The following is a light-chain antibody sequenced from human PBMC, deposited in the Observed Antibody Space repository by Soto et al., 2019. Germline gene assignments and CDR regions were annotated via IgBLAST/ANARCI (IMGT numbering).Light chain of an antibody. CDR1: HDVSRW. V-gene: IGKV1D-12*01. J-gene: IGKJ3*01. CDR3: PQGVMFPLN. CDR2: HAY. Sequence: DIQMTQSPSSVSASVGDRVTIPCRSSHDVSRWLACSQVKPGKAPKLLIYHAYSLQTGVASRVSDSGSWTDFTLTISSLKPDDCGSYFCPQGVMFPLNFGIGT.